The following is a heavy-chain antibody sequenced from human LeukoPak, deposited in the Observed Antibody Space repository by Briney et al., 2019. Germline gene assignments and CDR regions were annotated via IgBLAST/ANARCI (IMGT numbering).Heavy chain of an antibody. D-gene: IGHD6-19*01. V-gene: IGHV4-34*01. CDR2: INDSGRT. CDR1: GGSFSGYY. J-gene: IGHJ4*02. Sequence: PSETLSLTCAVYGGSFSGYYWSWIRQPPGKGLEWIGEINDSGRTNYSPSLKSRVTISVDTSKNQFSLKLNSVTAADRAVYCCARLRPNQRLVDYWGQGTLVTVSS. CDR3: ARLRPNQRLVDY.